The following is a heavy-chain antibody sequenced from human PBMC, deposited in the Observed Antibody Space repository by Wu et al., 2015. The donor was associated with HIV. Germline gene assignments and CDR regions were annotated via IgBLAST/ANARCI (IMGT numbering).Heavy chain of an antibody. CDR3: ARRGGITIFDWPLAPGVPTP. D-gene: IGHD3-9*01. J-gene: IGHJ5*02. CDR2: IIPIFGTA. CDR1: GGTFSSYA. Sequence: QVQLVQSGAEVKKPGSSVKVSCKASGGTFSSYAISWVRQAPGQGLEWMGGIIPIFGTANYAQKFQGRVTITTDESTSTAYMELSSLRSEDTAVYYCARRGGITIFDWPLAPGVPTPWGQGPWSTVSS. V-gene: IGHV1-69*05.